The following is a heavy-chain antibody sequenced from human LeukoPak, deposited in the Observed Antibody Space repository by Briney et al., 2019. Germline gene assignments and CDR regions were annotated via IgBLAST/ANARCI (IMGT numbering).Heavy chain of an antibody. Sequence: PGGSLRLSCAASGFTFSSYSMNWVRQAPGKGLEWVSSISSSSSYIYYADSVKGRFTISRDNAKNSLYLQMNSLRAEDTGVYYCARDLPDSYGYLRADYWGQGTLVTVSS. CDR2: ISSSSSYI. J-gene: IGHJ4*02. CDR1: GFTFSSYS. V-gene: IGHV3-21*01. CDR3: ARDLPDSYGYLRADY. D-gene: IGHD5-18*01.